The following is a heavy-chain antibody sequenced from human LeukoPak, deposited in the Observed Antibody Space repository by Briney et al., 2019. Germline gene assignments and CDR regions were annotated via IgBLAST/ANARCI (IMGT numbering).Heavy chain of an antibody. CDR1: GGSISSGSYY. Sequence: SETLSLTCSVSGGSISSGSYYWSWIRQPAGKGLEWIGRIYTSGSTNYNPSLKSRVTISVDTSKNQFSLKLSSVTAADTAVYYCARERAYYDILPRWFDPWGQGTLVTVSS. CDR2: IYTSGST. V-gene: IGHV4-61*02. J-gene: IGHJ5*02. D-gene: IGHD3-9*01. CDR3: ARERAYYDILPRWFDP.